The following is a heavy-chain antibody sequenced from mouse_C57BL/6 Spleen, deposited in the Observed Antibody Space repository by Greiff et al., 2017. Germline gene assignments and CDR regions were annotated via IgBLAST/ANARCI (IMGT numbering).Heavy chain of an antibody. J-gene: IGHJ1*03. Sequence: QVQLQQPGAELVKPGASVKLSCKASGYTFTSYWMQWVKQRPGQGLEWIGEIDPSDSYTNYNQKFKGKATLTGDTSSSTAYMQLSSLTSEDSAVYYCARSITTVVARYFDVWGTGTTVTVSS. CDR2: IDPSDSYT. V-gene: IGHV1-50*01. D-gene: IGHD1-1*01. CDR1: GYTFTSYW. CDR3: ARSITTVVARYFDV.